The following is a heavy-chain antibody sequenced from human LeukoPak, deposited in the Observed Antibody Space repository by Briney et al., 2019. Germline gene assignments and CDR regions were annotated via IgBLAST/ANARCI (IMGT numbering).Heavy chain of an antibody. CDR2: IYHSGST. D-gene: IGHD6-13*01. J-gene: IGHJ4*02. Sequence: SETLSLTCTVSGYSISSGYYWGWIRQPPGKGLEWIGSIYHSGSTYYNPSLKSRVTISVDTSKNQFSLKLSSVTAADTAVYYCARSKGAPIAAAGPKDYWGQGTLVTVSS. CDR1: GYSISSGYY. V-gene: IGHV4-38-2*02. CDR3: ARSKGAPIAAAGPKDY.